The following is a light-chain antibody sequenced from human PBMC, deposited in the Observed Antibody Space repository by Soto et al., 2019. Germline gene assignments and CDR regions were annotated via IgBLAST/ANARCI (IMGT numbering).Light chain of an antibody. CDR3: NSYSNSSAVV. CDR2: EVT. CDR1: RDDIGASDY. J-gene: IGLJ2*01. Sequence: QSALTQPASVSGSPGQSITISRAGTRDDIGASDYVSWYQQHPGSAPKLLVYEVTNRPSGVSDRFSGSKSGNTASLAISGLQAEDEADYYCNSYSNSSAVVFGGGTKVTIL. V-gene: IGLV2-14*01.